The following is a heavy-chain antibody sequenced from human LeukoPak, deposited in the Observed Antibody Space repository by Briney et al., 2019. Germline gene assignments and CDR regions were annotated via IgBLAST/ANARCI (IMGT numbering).Heavy chain of an antibody. J-gene: IGHJ4*02. D-gene: IGHD6-19*01. CDR1: GFTFDDYA. CDR2: ISWNSGSI. CDR3: AKDYSSGWYEFDY. Sequence: PGGSLRLSCAASGFTFDDYAMHWVRQAPGKGLEWVSGISWNSGSIGYADSVKGRFTISRDNAKNSLYLQMNSLRAEDTALYYCAKDYSSGWYEFDYWGQGTLVTVSS. V-gene: IGHV3-9*01.